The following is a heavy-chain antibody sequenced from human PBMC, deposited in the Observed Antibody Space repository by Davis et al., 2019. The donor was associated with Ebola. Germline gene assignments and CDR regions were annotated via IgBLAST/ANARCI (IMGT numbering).Heavy chain of an antibody. J-gene: IGHJ6*02. CDR2: ISSSSDLI. D-gene: IGHD5-12*01. V-gene: IGHV3-48*02. Sequence: GESLKISCAVSGFTLRNTSMNWVRQAPGKGLEWVSYISSSSDLIHYADSVKGRFTVSRDKAKNSLILQMNSLRDEDTAVYYCARGRYKYSGFDFTNYFHGLDVWGQGTTVTVSS. CDR1: GFTLRNTS. CDR3: ARGRYKYSGFDFTNYFHGLDV.